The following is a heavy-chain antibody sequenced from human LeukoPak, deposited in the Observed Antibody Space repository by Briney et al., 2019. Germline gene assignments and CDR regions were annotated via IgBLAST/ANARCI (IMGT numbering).Heavy chain of an antibody. D-gene: IGHD3-22*01. CDR1: GFTLSTYS. CDR2: ISSSSSYI. Sequence: PGGSLRLSCAASGFTLSTYSMNWVRQAPGKGLEWVSSISSSSSYIYYADSVKGRFTISRDNSKNTLYLQMNSLRAEDTAVYYCARAYSSGYDSSGYYEDWGQGTLVTVSS. V-gene: IGHV3-21*04. CDR3: ARAYSSGYDSSGYYED. J-gene: IGHJ4*02.